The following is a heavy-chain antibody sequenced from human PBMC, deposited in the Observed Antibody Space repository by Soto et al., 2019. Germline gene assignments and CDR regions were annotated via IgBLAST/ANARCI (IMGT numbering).Heavy chain of an antibody. Sequence: GGSLRLSCAASGFTFSSYWMHWVRQAPGEGLMWVSRINPDGSTTSYADSVKGRFTISRDNAKNSLYLQMNSLRAEDTAVYYCARGYGSAHSGFDYWGQGTLVTVSS. D-gene: IGHD2-15*01. V-gene: IGHV3-74*01. CDR1: GFTFSSYW. CDR3: ARGYGSAHSGFDY. CDR2: INPDGSTT. J-gene: IGHJ4*02.